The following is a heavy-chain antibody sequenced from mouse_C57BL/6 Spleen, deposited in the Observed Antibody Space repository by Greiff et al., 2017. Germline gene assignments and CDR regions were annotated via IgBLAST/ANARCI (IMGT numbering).Heavy chain of an antibody. Sequence: QVQLQQPGTELVKPGASVKLSCKASGYPFPSSWLPWVKTRPGQGLGWIGNLNPSHGGTNYNEKFKSKATLTVDKSSSTAYRQRSSLTSEDSAVYYCARWWDEGVAYWGQGTLVTVSA. CDR2: LNPSHGGT. CDR3: ARWWDEGVAY. CDR1: GYPFPSSW. V-gene: IGHV1-53*01. J-gene: IGHJ3*01. D-gene: IGHD1-1*02.